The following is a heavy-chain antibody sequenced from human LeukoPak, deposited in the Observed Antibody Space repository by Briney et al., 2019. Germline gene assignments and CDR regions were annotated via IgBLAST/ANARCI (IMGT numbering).Heavy chain of an antibody. Sequence: GESLKISCKGSGYSFTSYWIGWVRQMPGKGLEWMGIIYPGDSDTRYSPSFQGQVTISAGKSISTAYLQWSSLKASDTAMYYCARHKSDYVWGSFRESDYWGQGTLVTVSS. CDR1: GYSFTSYW. CDR2: IYPGDSDT. CDR3: ARHKSDYVWGSFRESDY. V-gene: IGHV5-51*01. D-gene: IGHD3-16*02. J-gene: IGHJ4*02.